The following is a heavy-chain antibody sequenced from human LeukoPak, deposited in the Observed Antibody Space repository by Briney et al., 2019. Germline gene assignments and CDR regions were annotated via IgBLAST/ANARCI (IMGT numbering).Heavy chain of an antibody. CDR2: INTDGSTI. Sequence: SGGSLRLSCAASGFTFSDYWLHWVRQAPGKGLVWVSRINTDGSTINYAGSVKGRFTISRADAKNTLYLQMNDLRAEDTAVYYCARAGSFRFAYWGQGTLVTVSS. J-gene: IGHJ4*02. CDR1: GFTFSDYW. CDR3: ARAGSFRFAY. D-gene: IGHD3-10*01. V-gene: IGHV3-74*01.